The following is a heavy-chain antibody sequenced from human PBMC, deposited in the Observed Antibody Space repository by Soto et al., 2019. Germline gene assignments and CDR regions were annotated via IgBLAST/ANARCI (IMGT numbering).Heavy chain of an antibody. J-gene: IGHJ4*02. Sequence: GGSLRLSCAASGFTFDDYAMHWVRQAPGKGLEWVSGISWNSGSIGYADSVKGRFTISIDNAKNSLYLQMNSLRAEDTALYYCAKAYYDFWSGYFDYWGQGTLVTVSS. V-gene: IGHV3-9*01. CDR3: AKAYYDFWSGYFDY. CDR1: GFTFDDYA. D-gene: IGHD3-3*01. CDR2: ISWNSGSI.